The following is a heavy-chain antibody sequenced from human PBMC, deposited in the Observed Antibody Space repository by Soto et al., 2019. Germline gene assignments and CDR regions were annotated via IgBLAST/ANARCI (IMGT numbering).Heavy chain of an antibody. CDR1: GDFISGYY. D-gene: IGHD3-22*01. J-gene: IGHJ4*02. Sequence: SETPSLTXSVSGDFISGYYWSWIRQPPGKGLEWIGYIYYSGGTNHNPSLKSRVTISVDTSQNQFSLKLSSVTAADTAVYYCARWFYYDSSGYPDYWGQGTLVTVSS. CDR3: ARWFYYDSSGYPDY. CDR2: IYYSGGT. V-gene: IGHV4-59*01.